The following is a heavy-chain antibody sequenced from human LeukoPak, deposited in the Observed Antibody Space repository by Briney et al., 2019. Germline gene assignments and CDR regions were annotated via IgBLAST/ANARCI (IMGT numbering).Heavy chain of an antibody. CDR3: AKDTRMTIAVTGTGFDY. CDR2: ISWNSGSI. Sequence: GRSLRLSCAPSGFTFDDYAMHWVRQAPGKGLEWVSGISWNSGSIGYADSVKGRFTISRDNAKNSLYLQMNSLRDEDTALYYCAKDTRMTIAVTGTGFDYWGQGTLVAVSS. CDR1: GFTFDDYA. D-gene: IGHD6-19*01. V-gene: IGHV3-9*01. J-gene: IGHJ4*02.